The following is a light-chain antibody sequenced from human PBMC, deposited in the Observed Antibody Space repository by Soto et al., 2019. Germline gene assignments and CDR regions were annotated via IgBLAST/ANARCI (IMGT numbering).Light chain of an antibody. CDR2: AAS. V-gene: IGKV1-9*01. J-gene: IGKJ3*01. Sequence: DIQLTQSPSFLSASVGDRVTITCRASQAITSYLAWYQQKPGKPPKPLIYAASTLQSGVPSRFSGSGSGTEFPLTISSLQPEDFATYYCQQLNSYPLTFGPGTKVDIK. CDR1: QAITSY. CDR3: QQLNSYPLT.